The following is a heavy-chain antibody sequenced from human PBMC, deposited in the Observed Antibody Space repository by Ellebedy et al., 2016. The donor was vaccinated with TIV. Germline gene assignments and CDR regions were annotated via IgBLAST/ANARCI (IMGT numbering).Heavy chain of an antibody. V-gene: IGHV3-7*01. CDR1: GFTFTNYW. J-gene: IGHJ6*03. Sequence: ETLSLTXAGSGFTFTNYWMNWVRQAPGKGLEWVANINQNGSKIYYVDSVKGRFTISRDNAKNSVYLQMNNLRAEDTAVYYCARRYMDVWGRGTTVTVSS. CDR3: ARRYMDV. CDR2: INQNGSKI.